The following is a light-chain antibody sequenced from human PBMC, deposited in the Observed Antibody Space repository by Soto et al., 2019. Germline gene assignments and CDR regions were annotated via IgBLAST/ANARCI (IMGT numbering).Light chain of an antibody. CDR3: QQYNNWPPDRT. J-gene: IGKJ1*01. CDR1: QSVGSN. Sequence: EIVMTQSPATLSVSPGERATLSCRASQSVGSNLDWYQQRPGQAPRLLIYGASTRATGVPARFSGSGSGTEFTLTISSLQSEEFGIYFCQQYNNWPPDRTFGQGTKVEIK. V-gene: IGKV3-15*01. CDR2: GAS.